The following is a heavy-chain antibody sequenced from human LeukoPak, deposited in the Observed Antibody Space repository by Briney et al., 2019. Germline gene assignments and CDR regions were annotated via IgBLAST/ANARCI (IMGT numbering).Heavy chain of an antibody. CDR1: GFTFNSYS. D-gene: IGHD5-12*01. J-gene: IGHJ5*02. CDR3: ARGGDIVARDFDP. Sequence: AGGSLRLSCAASGFTFNSYSMYWVRQAPGKGLEWVSSISSSSSYIYYADSVKGRFTISRDNAKNSLYLQMNSLRAEDTAVYYCARGGDIVARDFDPWGQGTLVTVSS. V-gene: IGHV3-21*01. CDR2: ISSSSSYI.